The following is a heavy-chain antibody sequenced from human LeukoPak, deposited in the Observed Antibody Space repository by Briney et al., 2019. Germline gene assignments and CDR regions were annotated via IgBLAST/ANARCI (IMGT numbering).Heavy chain of an antibody. J-gene: IGHJ4*02. D-gene: IGHD3-10*01. CDR2: IYYSGST. Sequence: SETLSLTCTVSGGSISSSSYYWGWIRQPPGKGLEWIGSIYYSGSTYYNPSLKSRVTISVDTSKNQFSLKLSSVTAADTAVYYCAREAMVRGVIIRSFDYWGQGTLVTVSS. V-gene: IGHV4-39*07. CDR1: GGSISSSSYY. CDR3: AREAMVRGVIIRSFDY.